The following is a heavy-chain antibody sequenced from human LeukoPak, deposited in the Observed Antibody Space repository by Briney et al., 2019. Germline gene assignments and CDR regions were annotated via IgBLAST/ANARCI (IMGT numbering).Heavy chain of an antibody. CDR2: ISGSGGST. CDR1: GFTFSRNA. CDR3: AKYAGDGYYFDY. Sequence: SGGSLRLSCAASGFTFSRNAMSWVRQAPGKGLEWVSAISGSGGSTYYADSVKGRFTISRDNSKNTLYLQMNSLRAEDTAVYYCAKYAGDGYYFDYWGQGTLVTVSS. J-gene: IGHJ4*02. D-gene: IGHD2-2*01. V-gene: IGHV3-23*01.